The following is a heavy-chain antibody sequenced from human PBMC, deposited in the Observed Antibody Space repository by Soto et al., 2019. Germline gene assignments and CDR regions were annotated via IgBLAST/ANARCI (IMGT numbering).Heavy chain of an antibody. V-gene: IGHV4-59*01. Sequence: SETLSLTCTVSGDSISSYYWSWIRQPPGKGLEWIGYIYYSGSTNYNPSLKSRVTISVDTSKNQFSLKLSSVTAADTAVYFCARDQIAYVSGTYYKHFDCWGQATLVTVSS. J-gene: IGHJ4*02. CDR3: ARDQIAYVSGTYYKHFDC. D-gene: IGHD3-10*01. CDR1: GDSISSYY. CDR2: IYYSGST.